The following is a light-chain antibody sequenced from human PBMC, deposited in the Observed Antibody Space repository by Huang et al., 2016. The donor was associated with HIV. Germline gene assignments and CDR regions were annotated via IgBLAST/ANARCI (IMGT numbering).Light chain of an antibody. Sequence: DLQMTQSPSSLSASVGDRVSITCRASQSINNYFNWYQQKPGKAPKLLIHSASTLQDGVPPRFSGSVSGTDFTLTITNLQPEDSATYYCQQTFSVPLTFGGGTKVEIK. CDR1: QSINNY. V-gene: IGKV1-39*01. CDR3: QQTFSVPLT. CDR2: SAS. J-gene: IGKJ4*01.